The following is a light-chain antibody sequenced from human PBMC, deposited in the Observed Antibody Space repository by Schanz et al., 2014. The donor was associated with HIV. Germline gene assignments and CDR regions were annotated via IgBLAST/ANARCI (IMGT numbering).Light chain of an antibody. CDR1: QKVNSD. Sequence: EIVLTQSPGTLSLSPGERATLSCRASQKVNSDLAWYQQKPGQAPRLLIYGASSRATGIPDRFSGSGSGTDFTLTISRLEPEDSAVYYCQLRSGRPPNYTFGQGTKLEI. CDR2: GAS. V-gene: IGKV3D-20*02. CDR3: QLRSGRPPNYT. J-gene: IGKJ2*01.